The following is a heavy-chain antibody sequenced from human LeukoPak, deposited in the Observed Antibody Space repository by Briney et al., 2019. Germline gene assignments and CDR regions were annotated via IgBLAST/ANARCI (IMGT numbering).Heavy chain of an antibody. Sequence: PSETLSLTCTVSGDSVSTYYWSWIRQSAGKGLEWIGHISTSGSTTYNPSLKSRVSMSVDTSKNQFSLKLSSVTAADTAVYYSAREATVVGATIIWGQGALVTVSS. V-gene: IGHV4-4*07. D-gene: IGHD1-26*01. CDR2: ISTSGST. CDR3: AREATVVGATII. CDR1: GDSVSTYY. J-gene: IGHJ4*02.